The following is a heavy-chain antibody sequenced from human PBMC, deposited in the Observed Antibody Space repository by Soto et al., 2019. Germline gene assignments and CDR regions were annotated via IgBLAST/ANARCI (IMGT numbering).Heavy chain of an antibody. Sequence: ASVKVSCKVSGYTLTELSMHWVRQAPGKGLEWMGGFDPEDGETIYAQKFQGRVTMTEDTSTDTAYMELSSLRSEDTAVYYCATRQQWLVHDYYYSGMDVWGQGTTVTVSS. CDR2: FDPEDGET. CDR1: GYTLTELS. CDR3: ATRQQWLVHDYYYSGMDV. D-gene: IGHD6-19*01. V-gene: IGHV1-24*01. J-gene: IGHJ6*02.